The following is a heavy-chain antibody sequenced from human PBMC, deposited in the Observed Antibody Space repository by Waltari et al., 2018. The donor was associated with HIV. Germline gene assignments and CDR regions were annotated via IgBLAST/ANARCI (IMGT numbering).Heavy chain of an antibody. J-gene: IGHJ2*01. CDR3: ARMATVVDWYFDL. V-gene: IGHV1-69*01. D-gene: IGHD2-15*01. CDR1: GGAFTNYA. Sequence: QVQLLLSGAVVRKPGSSVKGSWKASGGAFTNYAITGVRQAPGQGVEWLGGIIPVVGTTNDAQKFEGRLTISADESTSTGYMELSSRRSEDTAVYYCARMATVVDWYFDLWGRGTLVTVSS. CDR2: IIPVVGTT.